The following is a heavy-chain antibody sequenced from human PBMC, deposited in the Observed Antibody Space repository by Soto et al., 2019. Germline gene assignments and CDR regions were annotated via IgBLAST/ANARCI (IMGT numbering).Heavy chain of an antibody. D-gene: IGHD3-22*01. CDR1: GYTFTSYG. J-gene: IGHJ4*02. CDR3: AREPKYYYDSSGYYGPDY. CDR2: ISAYNGNT. Sequence: ASVKVSCKASGYTFTSYGISWVRQAPGQGLEWTGWISAYNGNTNYAQKLHGRVTMTTDTSTSTAYMELRSLRSDDTAVYYCAREPKYYYDSSGYYGPDYWGQGTLVTVSS. V-gene: IGHV1-18*04.